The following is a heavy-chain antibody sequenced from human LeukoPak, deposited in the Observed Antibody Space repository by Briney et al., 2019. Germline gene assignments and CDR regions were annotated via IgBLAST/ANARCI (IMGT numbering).Heavy chain of an antibody. Sequence: SETLSLTCTVSGSSISSSSYHWGWIRQPPGKGLEWIGSIYYSGSTYYNPSLKSRVTISVDTSENQFSLKLSSVTAADTAVYYCAREGYSYDPFDYWGQGTLVTVSS. V-gene: IGHV4-39*07. CDR2: IYYSGST. D-gene: IGHD5-18*01. CDR3: AREGYSYDPFDY. CDR1: GSSISSSSYH. J-gene: IGHJ4*02.